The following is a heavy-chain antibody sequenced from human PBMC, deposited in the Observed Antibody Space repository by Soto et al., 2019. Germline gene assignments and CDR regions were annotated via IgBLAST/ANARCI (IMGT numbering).Heavy chain of an antibody. V-gene: IGHV4-39*01. Sequence: SETLSLTCTVSGGSISSSSYYWGWIRQPPGKGLEWIGSIYYSGSTYYNPSLKSRVTISVDTSKNQFSLKLSSVTAADTAVYYCARPTYYYDSSGYYPFDYWGQGTLVTVSS. D-gene: IGHD3-22*01. CDR2: IYYSGST. CDR3: ARPTYYYDSSGYYPFDY. J-gene: IGHJ4*02. CDR1: GGSISSSSYY.